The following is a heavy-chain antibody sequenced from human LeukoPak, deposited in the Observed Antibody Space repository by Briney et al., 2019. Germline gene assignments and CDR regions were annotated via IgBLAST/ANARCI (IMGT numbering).Heavy chain of an antibody. CDR2: INPNSGGT. V-gene: IGHV1-2*04. CDR1: GYTFTSYG. Sequence: ASVKVSCKASGYTFTSYGISWVRQAPGQGLEWMGWINPNSGGTNYAQKFQGWVTMTRDTSISTAYMELSRLRSDDTAVYYCARAYYYDSSGYIVDAFDIWGQGTMVTVSS. D-gene: IGHD3-22*01. J-gene: IGHJ3*02. CDR3: ARAYYYDSSGYIVDAFDI.